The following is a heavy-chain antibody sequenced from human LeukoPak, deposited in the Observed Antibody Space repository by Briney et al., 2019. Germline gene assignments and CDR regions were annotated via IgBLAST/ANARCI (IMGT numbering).Heavy chain of an antibody. CDR1: GFTFSSYS. CDR2: ISSSSSYI. V-gene: IGHV3-21*01. CDR3: AREYCSGGSCSIPFDY. J-gene: IGHJ4*02. D-gene: IGHD2-15*01. Sequence: PGGSLRLSCAASGFTFSSYSMNWVRQAPGKGLEWVSSISSSSSYIYYADSVKGRFTISRDNAKNSLCLQMNSLRAEDTAVYYCAREYCSGGSCSIPFDYWGQGTLVTVSS.